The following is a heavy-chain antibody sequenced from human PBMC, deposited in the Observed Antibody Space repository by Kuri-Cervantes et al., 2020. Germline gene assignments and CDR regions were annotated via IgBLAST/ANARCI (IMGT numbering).Heavy chain of an antibody. CDR2: IYYSGST. CDR3: ARAGAGDCSSTSCIDY. Sequence: GSLRLSCTVSGGSISSYYWSWIRQPPGKGLEWIGYIYYSGSTNYNPSLKSRVTISVDTSKNQFSLKLSSVTAADTAVYYCARAGAGDCSSTSCIDYWGQGTLVTVSS. D-gene: IGHD2-2*01. CDR1: GGSISSYY. V-gene: IGHV4-59*01. J-gene: IGHJ4*02.